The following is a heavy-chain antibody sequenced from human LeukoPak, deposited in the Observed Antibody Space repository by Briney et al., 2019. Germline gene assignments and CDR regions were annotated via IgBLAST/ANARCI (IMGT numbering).Heavy chain of an antibody. V-gene: IGHV1-46*01. CDR3: ARAERDVVPAACDY. CDR2: INPSGGST. D-gene: IGHD2-2*01. J-gene: IGHJ4*02. Sequence: ASVKVSCKASGYTFTSYYMHWVRQAPGQGLERMGIINPSGGSTSYAQKFQGRGTLTRDSSTSTVYMELSSLRAEDTAVYCCARAERDVVPAACDYWGQGTLVTVSS. CDR1: GYTFTSYY.